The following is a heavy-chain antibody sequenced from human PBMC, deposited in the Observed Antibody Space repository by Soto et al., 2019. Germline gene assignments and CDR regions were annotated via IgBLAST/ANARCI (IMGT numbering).Heavy chain of an antibody. CDR2: INHSGST. CDR1: GGSISSYF. CDR3: ARGSFGVRAAGIGY. Sequence: SETLSLTCTVSGGSISSYFWSWIRQPPGKGLEWIGEINHSGSTNYNPSLKSRVTISVDTSKNQFSLKLSSVTAADTAVYYCARGSFGVRAAGIGYWGQGTLVTVSS. V-gene: IGHV4-34*01. D-gene: IGHD6-13*01. J-gene: IGHJ4*02.